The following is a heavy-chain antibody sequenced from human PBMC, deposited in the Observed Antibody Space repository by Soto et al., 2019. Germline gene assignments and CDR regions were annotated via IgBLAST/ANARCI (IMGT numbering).Heavy chain of an antibody. CDR3: ASFYGSGRYYDLFDP. Sequence: SETLSITCAVYGGSFSGYSWSWIRQPPGKGLEWIGEINHSGSTNYNPSLRSRVTISVDTSKNQFSLKLSSVTAADTAVYYCASFYGSGRYYDLFDPWGQGTLVTVSS. J-gene: IGHJ5*02. D-gene: IGHD3-10*01. CDR1: GGSFSGYS. V-gene: IGHV4-34*01. CDR2: INHSGST.